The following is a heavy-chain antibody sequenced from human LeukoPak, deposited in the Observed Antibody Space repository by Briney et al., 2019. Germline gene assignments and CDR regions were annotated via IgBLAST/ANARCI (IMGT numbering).Heavy chain of an antibody. Sequence: GGSLRLSCAASGITASSYAMAWVRQAPGKGLEWVSSISGSGDRTMYADSVKGRFTISRDNFKNTLYLQMNSLRAEDTALYHCAKDPNGDYIGAFDMWGQGTMVTVSS. CDR1: GITASSYA. CDR3: AKDPNGDYIGAFDM. V-gene: IGHV3-23*01. D-gene: IGHD4-17*01. CDR2: ISGSGDRT. J-gene: IGHJ3*02.